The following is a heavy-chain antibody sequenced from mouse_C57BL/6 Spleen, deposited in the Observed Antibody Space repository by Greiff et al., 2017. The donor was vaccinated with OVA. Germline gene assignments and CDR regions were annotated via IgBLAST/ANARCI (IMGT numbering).Heavy chain of an antibody. D-gene: IGHD2-4*01. CDR3: AYDYDGWYFDV. CDR1: GYTFTSYW. Sequence: QVQLQQPGAELVKPGASVKLSCKASGYTFTSYWMHWVKQRPGRGLEWIGRIDPNRGGTKYNEKFKSKATLTVDKPSSTAYMQLSSLPSEDSAVYYCAYDYDGWYFDVWGTGTTVTVSS. CDR2: IDPNRGGT. V-gene: IGHV1-72*01. J-gene: IGHJ1*03.